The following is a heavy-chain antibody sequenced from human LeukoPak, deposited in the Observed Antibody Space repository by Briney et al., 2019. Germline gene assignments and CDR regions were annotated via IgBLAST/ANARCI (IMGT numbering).Heavy chain of an antibody. CDR1: GGTFSSYA. CDR3: ARLFSSWQKVELTFDY. D-gene: IGHD6-13*01. V-gene: IGHV1-18*01. J-gene: IGHJ4*02. CDR2: ISAYNGNT. Sequence: ASVKVSCKASGGTFSSYAISWVRQAPGQGLEWMGWISAYNGNTNYAQKLQGRVTMTTDTSTSTAYMALRSLRSDDTAVYYCARLFSSWQKVELTFDYWGQGTLVTVSS.